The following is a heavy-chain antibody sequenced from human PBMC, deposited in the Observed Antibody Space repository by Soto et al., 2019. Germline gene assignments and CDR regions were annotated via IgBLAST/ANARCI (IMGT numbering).Heavy chain of an antibody. J-gene: IGHJ4*02. CDR3: VRDSGAKLSSS. D-gene: IGHD6-13*01. CDR1: GGTFSSYR. CDR2: IVPIRRTA. Sequence: QVQLVQSGAEVKQSGSSAKVSCKASGGTFSSYRINWVRQAPGQGLEWVGGIVPIRRTADYAQTFQGRVIITADESARTSYMEQRSLRSQDTAVYYCVRDSGAKLSSSWGQGTLVTVSS. V-gene: IGHV1-69*01.